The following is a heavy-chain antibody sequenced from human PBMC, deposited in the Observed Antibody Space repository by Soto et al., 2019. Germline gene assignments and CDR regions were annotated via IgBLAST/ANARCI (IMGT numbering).Heavy chain of an antibody. CDR2: LNQDGSQK. CDR1: GFTFTDCW. V-gene: IGHV3-7*01. CDR3: AKGEVRGIIPSYFDY. D-gene: IGHD3-10*01. Sequence: GGSLRLSCAASGFTFTDCWMSWVRQAPGKGLEWVANLNQDGSQKNCVDSLKGRFTTSRDNAKSSVYLQMDSLRAEDTAVYYCAKGEVRGIIPSYFDYWGLGTLVTVSS. J-gene: IGHJ4*02.